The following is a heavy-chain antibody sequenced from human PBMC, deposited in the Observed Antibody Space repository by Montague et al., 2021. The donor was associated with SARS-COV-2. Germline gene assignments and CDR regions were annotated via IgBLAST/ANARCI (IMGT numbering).Heavy chain of an antibody. J-gene: IGHJ4*02. D-gene: IGHD6-25*01. Sequence: SETLSLTCTVSGGSISSSSYYWGWIRQPPGKGLEWIGYIYYSGSTNYNPSLKSRVTISVDTSKNQFSLKLSSVTAADTAVYYCARLLRWGLIATEYYFDYWGQGTLVTVSS. CDR2: IYYSGST. CDR1: GGSISSSSYY. V-gene: IGHV4-61*05. CDR3: ARLLRWGLIATEYYFDY.